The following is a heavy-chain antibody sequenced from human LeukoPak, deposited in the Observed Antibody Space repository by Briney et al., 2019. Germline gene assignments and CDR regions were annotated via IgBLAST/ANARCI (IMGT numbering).Heavy chain of an antibody. D-gene: IGHD6-6*01. CDR1: RFTFSSYG. J-gene: IGHJ3*02. Sequence: GGSLRLSCAASRFTFSSYGMHWVRQAPGKGLEWVSSISSSSSYIYYADSVKGRFTISRDNAKNSLYLQMNSLRAEDTAVYYCARDRDSSSSSGDAFDIWGQGTMVTVSS. V-gene: IGHV3-21*01. CDR3: ARDRDSSSSSGDAFDI. CDR2: ISSSSSYI.